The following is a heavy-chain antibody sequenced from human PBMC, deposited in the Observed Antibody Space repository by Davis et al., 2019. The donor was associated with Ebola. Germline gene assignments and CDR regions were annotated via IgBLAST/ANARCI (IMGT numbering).Heavy chain of an antibody. V-gene: IGHV1-8*01. CDR1: GYTFTSYG. CDR3: ARAVRYPVVVTRSSRKYYFDY. J-gene: IGHJ4*02. D-gene: IGHD2-15*01. Sequence: ASVKVSCKTFGYTFTSYGITWVRQAPGQGLEWMGWISTYNCNTHYAQKFQGRVTMTRNTSISTAYMELSSLRSEDTAVYYCARAVRYPVVVTRSSRKYYFDYWGQGILVTVSS. CDR2: ISTYNCNT.